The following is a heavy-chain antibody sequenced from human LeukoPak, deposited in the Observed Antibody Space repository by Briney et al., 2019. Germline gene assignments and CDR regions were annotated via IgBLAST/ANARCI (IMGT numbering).Heavy chain of an antibody. V-gene: IGHV4-30-4*01. CDR3: ARITTYPWSLWPST. Sequence: SETLSLTCTVSGDSVSSGDYYWSWIRQPPGKGLEWIGNIYYSGSTYYSPSLKSRIIISIDTSKNQFSLKLSSVTAADTAVYYCARITTYPWSLWPSTWGQGTLVTVSS. J-gene: IGHJ5*02. CDR1: GDSVSSGDYY. D-gene: IGHD1/OR15-1a*01. CDR2: IYYSGST.